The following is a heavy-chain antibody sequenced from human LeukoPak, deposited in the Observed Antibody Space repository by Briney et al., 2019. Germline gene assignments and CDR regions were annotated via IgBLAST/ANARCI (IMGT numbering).Heavy chain of an antibody. D-gene: IGHD4-17*01. CDR1: GFTFDEYV. CDR3: AKVSTYGAFDI. J-gene: IGHJ3*02. Sequence: GRALRLSRAASGFTFDEYVMHWVRPAPGKGAEGVSGISWNSGSIGYADSVKGQFTNSRDNAKNSLYLQMNSLRAEDTALYYCAKVSTYGAFDIWGQGTMVTVSS. CDR2: ISWNSGSI. V-gene: IGHV3-9*01.